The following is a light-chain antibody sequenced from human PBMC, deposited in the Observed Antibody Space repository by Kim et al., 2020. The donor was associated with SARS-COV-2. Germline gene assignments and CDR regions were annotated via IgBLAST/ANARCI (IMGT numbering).Light chain of an antibody. CDR2: RNN. J-gene: IGLJ3*02. V-gene: IGLV1-47*01. CDR3: AAWDDSLNGLV. Sequence: QSVLTQPPSASGTPGQTVTISCSGSTSNIGSNYVCWYQQLPETAPKLLIYRNNQRPSGVPDRFSGSKSGTSGSLAISGLQPEDEADYYCAAWDDSLNGLVFGGGTKLTVL. CDR1: TSNIGSNY.